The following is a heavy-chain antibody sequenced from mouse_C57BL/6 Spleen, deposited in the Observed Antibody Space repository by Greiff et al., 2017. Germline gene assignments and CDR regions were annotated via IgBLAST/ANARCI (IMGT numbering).Heavy chain of an antibody. D-gene: IGHD1-1*01. CDR2: INYDGSST. J-gene: IGHJ1*03. CDR3: ARAGSSYEYFDV. V-gene: IGHV5-16*01. Sequence: EVNVVESEGGLVQPGSSMKLSCTASGFTFSDYYMAWVRQVPEKGLEWVANINYDGSSTYYLDSLKSRFIISRDNAKNILYLQMSSLKSEDTATYYCARAGSSYEYFDVWGTGTTVTVSS. CDR1: GFTFSDYY.